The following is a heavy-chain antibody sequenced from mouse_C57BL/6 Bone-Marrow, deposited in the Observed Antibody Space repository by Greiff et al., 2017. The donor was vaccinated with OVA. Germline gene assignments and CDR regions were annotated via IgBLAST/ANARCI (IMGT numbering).Heavy chain of an antibody. V-gene: IGHV1-4*01. D-gene: IGHD2-13*01. Sequence: QVQLQQSGAELARPGASVKMSCKASGYTFTSYTMHWVKQRPGQGLEWIGYINPSSGYTKYNQKFKDKATLTADKSSSTAYMQLSSLTSEDSAVYYCARGQGDYPCYWYFDVWGTGTTVTVSS. CDR1: GYTFTSYT. J-gene: IGHJ1*03. CDR2: INPSSGYT. CDR3: ARGQGDYPCYWYFDV.